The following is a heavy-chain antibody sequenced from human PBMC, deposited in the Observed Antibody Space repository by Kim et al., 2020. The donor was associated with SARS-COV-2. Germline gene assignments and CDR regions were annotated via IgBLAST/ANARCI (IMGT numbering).Heavy chain of an antibody. V-gene: IGHV3-23*01. Sequence: ADSVKGRFTISRDNSKNTLYLQINSLRAEDTAVYYCAKSPPMEVYYGMDVWGQGTTVTVSS. CDR3: AKSPPMEVYYGMDV. J-gene: IGHJ6*02. D-gene: IGHD3-3*01.